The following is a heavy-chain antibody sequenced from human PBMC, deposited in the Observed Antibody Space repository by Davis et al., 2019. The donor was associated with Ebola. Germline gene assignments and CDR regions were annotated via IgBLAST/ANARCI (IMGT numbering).Heavy chain of an antibody. CDR1: GFTFSSYE. CDR2: ISSSGSTI. V-gene: IGHV3-48*03. J-gene: IGHJ4*02. CDR3: ARGNTMWAIGSYVYFDY. D-gene: IGHD1-26*01. Sequence: GESLKISCAASGFTFSSYEMNWVRQAPGKGLEWVSYISSSGSTIYYADSVKGRFTISRDNAKNSLYLQMNSLRAEDTAVYYCARGNTMWAIGSYVYFDYWGQGTLVTVSS.